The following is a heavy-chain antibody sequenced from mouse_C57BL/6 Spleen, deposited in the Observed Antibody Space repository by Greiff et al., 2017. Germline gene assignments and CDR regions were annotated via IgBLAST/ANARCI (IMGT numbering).Heavy chain of an antibody. V-gene: IGHV1-59*01. D-gene: IGHD3-2*02. CDR2: IDPSDSYT. CDR3: ARVLRLHFDY. Sequence: QVQLKQPGAELVRPGTSVKLSCKASGYTFTSYWMHWVKQRPGQGLEWIGVIDPSDSYTNYNQKFKGKATLTVDTSSSTAYMQLSSLTSEDSAVYYCARVLRLHFDYWGQGTTRTVSS. CDR1: GYTFTSYW. J-gene: IGHJ2*01.